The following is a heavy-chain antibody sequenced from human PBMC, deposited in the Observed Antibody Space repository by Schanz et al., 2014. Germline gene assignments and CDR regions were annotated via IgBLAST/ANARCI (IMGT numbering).Heavy chain of an antibody. CDR1: GGTFSTYT. D-gene: IGHD4-17*01. J-gene: IGHJ4*02. V-gene: IGHV1-18*01. CDR3: ARGYGDSPTDF. Sequence: QVQLVQSGAEVKKPGASVKVSCKASGGTFSTYTISWVRQAPGQGPEFMGWISTFRNEDTNSAQRFQGRLTMTTDTSTSTAYMELRSLRSDDTAVYYCARGYGDSPTDFWGQGTLVTVSS. CDR2: ISTFRNEDT.